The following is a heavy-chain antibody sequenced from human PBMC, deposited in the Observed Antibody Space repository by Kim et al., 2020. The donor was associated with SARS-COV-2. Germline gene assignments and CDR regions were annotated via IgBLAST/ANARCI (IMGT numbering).Heavy chain of an antibody. CDR2: INHSGST. J-gene: IGHJ3*02. D-gene: IGHD3-22*01. Sequence: SETLSLTCAVYGGSFSGYYWSWIRQPPGKGLEWIGEINHSGSTNYNPSLKSRVTISVDTSKNQFSLKLSSVTAADTAVYYCARGVRVAYYDSSGYPPLGLAAGRRAFDIWGQGTMVTVSS. V-gene: IGHV4-34*01. CDR1: GGSFSGYY. CDR3: ARGVRVAYYDSSGYPPLGLAAGRRAFDI.